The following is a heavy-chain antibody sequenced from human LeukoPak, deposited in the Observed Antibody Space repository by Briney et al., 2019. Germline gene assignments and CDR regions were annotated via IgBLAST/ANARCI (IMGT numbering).Heavy chain of an antibody. CDR1: GGSISSYY. V-gene: IGHV4-59*01. Sequence: SETLSLTCTVSGGSISSYYWSWIRQPPGKGLEWIGYIYYSGNTNYNPSLKSRVTISVDTSKNQFSLKLSSVTAADTAVYYCTRGSIAYYYMDVWGKGTTVTIS. CDR2: IYYSGNT. CDR3: TRGSIAYYYMDV. J-gene: IGHJ6*03. D-gene: IGHD3-22*01.